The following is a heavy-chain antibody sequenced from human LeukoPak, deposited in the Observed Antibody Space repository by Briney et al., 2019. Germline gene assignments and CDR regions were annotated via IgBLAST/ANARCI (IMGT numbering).Heavy chain of an antibody. CDR1: GGFISSSSYY. Sequence: SETLSLTCTVSGGFISSSSYYWGWIRQPPGKGLEWIGSMYSSGSTYYNPSLKSRVTISVDTSKNQFSLKLSSVTAADTAVYYCARSGSGYLRYYFDSWGQGTLVTVSS. J-gene: IGHJ4*02. CDR3: ARSGSGYLRYYFDS. CDR2: MYSSGST. D-gene: IGHD5-12*01. V-gene: IGHV4-39*07.